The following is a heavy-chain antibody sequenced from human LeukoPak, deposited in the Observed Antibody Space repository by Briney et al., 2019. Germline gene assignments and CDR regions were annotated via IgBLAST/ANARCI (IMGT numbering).Heavy chain of an antibody. CDR1: GYSFTSYW. Sequence: GESLKISCKGSGYSFTSYWISWVRQMPGKGLEWMGRIDPSDSYTNYSPSFQGHVPISADKSISTAYLQWSSLKASDTAMYYCASDTSGYSYGFAWFDPWGEGTLVTVSS. J-gene: IGHJ5*02. CDR2: IDPSDSYT. V-gene: IGHV5-10-1*01. D-gene: IGHD5-18*01. CDR3: ASDTSGYSYGFAWFDP.